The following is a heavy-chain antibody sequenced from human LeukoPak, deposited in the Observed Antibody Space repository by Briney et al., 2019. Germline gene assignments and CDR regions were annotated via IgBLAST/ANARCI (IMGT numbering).Heavy chain of an antibody. J-gene: IGHJ5*02. V-gene: IGHV4-30-2*02. CDR1: GGSPSSGGYS. CDR3: ARRGWSGPANWFDP. Sequence: PSETLSLTCAVSGGSPSSGGYSWGWIRHPPGNGLESIGYIYDSESSYYIASLRSRVLISKDESKNQLSLRLSSVTAADTAVYYCARRGWSGPANWFDPWGQGTLVTVSS. CDR2: IYDSESS. D-gene: IGHD6-25*01.